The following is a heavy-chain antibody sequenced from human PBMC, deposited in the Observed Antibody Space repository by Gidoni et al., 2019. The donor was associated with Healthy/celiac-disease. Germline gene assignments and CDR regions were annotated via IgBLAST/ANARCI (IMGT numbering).Heavy chain of an antibody. CDR1: GFTCRSSA. D-gene: IGHD6-6*01. J-gene: IGHJ5*02. V-gene: IGHV3-30-3*01. CDR3: ARDNLARIAARPSGGFDP. Sequence: QVQLVESGGVVVQPGRSLRLPCAASGFTCRSSAMHWVRQAPGKGLRWVAVISYDGSNKYYADSVKGRFTISRDNSKTTLYLQMNSLRAEDTAVYYCARDNLARIAARPSGGFDPWGQGTLVTVSS. CDR2: ISYDGSNK.